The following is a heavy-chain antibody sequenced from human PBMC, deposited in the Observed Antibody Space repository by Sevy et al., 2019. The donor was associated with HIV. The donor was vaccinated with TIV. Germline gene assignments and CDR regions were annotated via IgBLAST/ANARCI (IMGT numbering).Heavy chain of an antibody. CDR1: GFTFSSYW. CDR3: AGDIVVVNGMDV. V-gene: IGHV3-74*01. D-gene: IGHD2-21*01. J-gene: IGHJ6*02. CDR2: INSDGSST. Sequence: GGYLRLSCAASGFTFSSYWMHWVRQAPGKGLVWVSRINSDGSSTSYADSVKGRFTISRDNAKNTLYLQMNSLRAEDTAVYYCAGDIVVVNGMDVWGQGTTVTVSS.